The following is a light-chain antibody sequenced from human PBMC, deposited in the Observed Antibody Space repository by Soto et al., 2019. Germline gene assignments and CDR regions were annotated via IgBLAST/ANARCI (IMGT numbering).Light chain of an antibody. V-gene: IGKV1-12*01. Sequence: DIQMTQSPSSVSASVGDRVTITCRASQDIGNSLAWYQQKPGKAPNLLIHTASSLQSGVPSRFSGGGSGTDFTLTIISLQPEDFATYYCQQADTFPPTFGPGTKVEIK. CDR1: QDIGNS. J-gene: IGKJ2*01. CDR3: QQADTFPPT. CDR2: TAS.